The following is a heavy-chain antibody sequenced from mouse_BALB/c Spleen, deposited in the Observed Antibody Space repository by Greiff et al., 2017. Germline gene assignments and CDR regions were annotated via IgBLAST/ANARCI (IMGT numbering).Heavy chain of an antibody. D-gene: IGHD2-1*01. J-gene: IGHJ4*01. Sequence: VQLQQSGPGLVAPSQSLSITCTVSGFSLTSYGVHWVRQPPGKGLEWLGVIWAGGSTNYNSALMSRLSISKDNSKSQVFLKMNSLQTDDTAMYYCARDGRGNYLYAMDYWGQGTSVTVSS. V-gene: IGHV2-9*02. CDR3: ARDGRGNYLYAMDY. CDR2: IWAGGST. CDR1: GFSLTSYG.